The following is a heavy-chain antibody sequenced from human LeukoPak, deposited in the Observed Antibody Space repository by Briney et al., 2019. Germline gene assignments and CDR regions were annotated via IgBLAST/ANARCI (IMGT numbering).Heavy chain of an antibody. V-gene: IGHV4-30-2*01. CDR1: GGSISSGGYY. D-gene: IGHD6-13*01. J-gene: IGHJ3*02. CDR3: ARGDRPAAAAPGHAFDI. CDR2: IYHSGST. Sequence: SETLSLTCTVSGGSISSGGYYWSWIRQPPGKGLEWIGYIYHSGSTYYNPSLKSRVTISVDRSKNQFSLKLSSVTAADTAVYYCARGDRPAAAAPGHAFDIWGQGAMVTVSS.